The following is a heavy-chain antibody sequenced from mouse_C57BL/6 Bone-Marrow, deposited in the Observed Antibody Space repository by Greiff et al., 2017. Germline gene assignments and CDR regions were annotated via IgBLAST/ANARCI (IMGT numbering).Heavy chain of an antibody. J-gene: IGHJ4*01. Sequence: EVKLMESGGGLVQPGGSLSLSCAASGFTFTDYYMSWVRQPPGKALEWLGFIRNKANGYTTEYSASVKGRFTISRDNSQSILYLQMNALRAEDSATYYCARYSTGSSYGSYAMDYWGQGTSVTVSS. D-gene: IGHD1-1*01. CDR2: IRNKANGYTT. CDR3: ARYSTGSSYGSYAMDY. CDR1: GFTFTDYY. V-gene: IGHV7-3*01.